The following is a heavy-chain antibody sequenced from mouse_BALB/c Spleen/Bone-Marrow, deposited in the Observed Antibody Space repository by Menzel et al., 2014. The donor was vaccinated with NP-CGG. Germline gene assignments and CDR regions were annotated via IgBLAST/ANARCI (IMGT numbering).Heavy chain of an antibody. Sequence: VQLQQSGPELVKPGASVKMSCKASRYTFTSYVLHWVRQKPGQGLEWIGFMNPFNDGTKYNEKFKGKATLTSDKSSSTAYMELSSLTSEDSAVYYCAREVVATDYFDYWGQGTTLPDS. CDR3: AREVVATDYFDY. CDR2: MNPFNDGT. J-gene: IGHJ2*01. V-gene: IGHV1-14*01. D-gene: IGHD1-1*01. CDR1: RYTFTSYV.